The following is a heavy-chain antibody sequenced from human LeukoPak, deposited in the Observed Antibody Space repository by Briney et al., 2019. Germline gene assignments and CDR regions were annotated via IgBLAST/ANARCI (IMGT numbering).Heavy chain of an antibody. V-gene: IGHV3-15*01. J-gene: IGHJ6*04. D-gene: IGHD5-18*01. CDR1: GFTFSNAW. CDR2: IKSKTDGGTT. CDR3: TTEGNGYPLDV. Sequence: PGGSLRLSCAASGFTFSNAWMSWVRQAPGKGLGWVGRIKSKTDGGTTDYAAPVKGRFTTSRDDSKNTLYLQMNSLKTEDTAVYYCTTEGNGYPLDVWGKGTTVTVSS.